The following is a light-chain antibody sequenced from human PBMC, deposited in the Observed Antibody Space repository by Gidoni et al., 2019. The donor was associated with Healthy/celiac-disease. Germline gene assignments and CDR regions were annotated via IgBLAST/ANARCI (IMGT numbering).Light chain of an antibody. CDR3: QQYGSSPRT. Sequence: EIVLTQSPGTLSLSPGERATLSCRASQSVSSSYLDWYQQKPGQAPRLLIYGASIRATGIPDRFSGSGSGTDFTLTISRLEPEDCAVYYCQQYGSSPRTFGQGTKVEIK. V-gene: IGKV3-20*01. CDR2: GAS. J-gene: IGKJ1*01. CDR1: QSVSSSY.